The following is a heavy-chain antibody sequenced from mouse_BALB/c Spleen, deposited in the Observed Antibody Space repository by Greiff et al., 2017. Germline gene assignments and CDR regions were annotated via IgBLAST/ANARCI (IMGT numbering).Heavy chain of an antibody. J-gene: IGHJ2*01. CDR1: GYSFTGYN. Sequence: EVKLMESGPELEKPGASVKISCKASGYSFTGYNMNWVKQSNGKSLEWIGNIDPYYGGTSYNQKFKGKATLTVDKSSSTAYMQLKSLTSEDSAVYYCARWGRDYYPFDYWGQGTTLTVSS. CDR2: IDPYYGGT. D-gene: IGHD1-1*01. CDR3: ARWGRDYYPFDY. V-gene: IGHV1-39*01.